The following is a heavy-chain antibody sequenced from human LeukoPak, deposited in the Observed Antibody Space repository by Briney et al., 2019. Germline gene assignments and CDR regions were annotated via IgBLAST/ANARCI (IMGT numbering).Heavy chain of an antibody. CDR2: ISYGETNY. CDR1: GFTFSAYA. J-gene: IGHJ1*01. CDR3: ARARTGSYYSTFEH. D-gene: IGHD3-10*01. V-gene: IGHV3-30*04. Sequence: PGGSLRLSCTASGFTFSAYAMHWVHQAPGKGLEWVAVISYGETNYYYAESVKGRFSISRDDSKNTLVLQMNSLTTEDTGVYYCARARTGSYYSTFEHWGPGTLVSVSS.